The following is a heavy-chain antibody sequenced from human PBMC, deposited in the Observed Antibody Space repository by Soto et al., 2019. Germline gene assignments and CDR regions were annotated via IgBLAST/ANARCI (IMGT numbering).Heavy chain of an antibody. CDR3: ARGNFWSGYYTARGFDY. V-gene: IGHV4-34*01. CDR2: INHSGST. J-gene: IGHJ4*02. CDR1: GGSFSGYY. Sequence: QVQLQQWGAGLLKPSETLSLTCAVYGGSFSGYYWSWIRQPPGKGLEWIGEINHSGSTNYNPSLKSQVTISVDTSKNQFSLKLSSVTAADTAVYYCARGNFWSGYYTARGFDYWGQGTLVTVSS. D-gene: IGHD3-3*01.